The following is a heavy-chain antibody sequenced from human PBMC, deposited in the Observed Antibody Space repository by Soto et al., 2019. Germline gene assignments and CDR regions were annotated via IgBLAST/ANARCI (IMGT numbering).Heavy chain of an antibody. CDR3: AKKGSGAAAWFDP. J-gene: IGHJ5*02. CDR2: ISYDGSNK. Sequence: VQLVESGGGVVQPGRSLRLSCAASGFTFSSYGMHWVRQAPGKGLEWVAVISYDGSNKYYADSVKGRFTISRDNSKNTLYLQMNSLRAEDTAVYYCAKKGSGAAAWFDPWGQGTLVTVSS. D-gene: IGHD6-13*01. CDR1: GFTFSSYG. V-gene: IGHV3-30*18.